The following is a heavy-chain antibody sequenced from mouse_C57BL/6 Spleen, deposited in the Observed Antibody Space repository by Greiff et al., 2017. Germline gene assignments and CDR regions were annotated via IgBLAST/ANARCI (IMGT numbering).Heavy chain of an antibody. Sequence: QVQLKQPGAELVKPGASVKLSCKASGYTFTSYWMHWVKQRPGRGLEWIGRIDPNSGGTKYNEKFKSKATLTVDKPSSTAYMQLSSLTSEDSAVYYCATYYDYDDYVDYWGQGTTLTVSS. CDR3: ATYYDYDDYVDY. CDR2: IDPNSGGT. D-gene: IGHD2-4*01. V-gene: IGHV1-72*01. CDR1: GYTFTSYW. J-gene: IGHJ2*01.